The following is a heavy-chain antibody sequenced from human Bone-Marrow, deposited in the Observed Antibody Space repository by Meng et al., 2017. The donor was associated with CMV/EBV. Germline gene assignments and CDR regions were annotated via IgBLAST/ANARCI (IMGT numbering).Heavy chain of an antibody. D-gene: IGHD6-6*01. CDR2: IIHIVGLP. V-gene: IGHV1-69*10. J-gene: IGHJ4*02. Sequence: SVKVSCKASGGTFSSYAISWVRQAPGQGLEWMGRIIHIVGLPNCARNFQDRFTSTAGKSTTTAYMELSRLRSEDTAVYYCARGLGYWGQGTLVTVSS. CDR3: ARGLGY. CDR1: GGTFSSYA.